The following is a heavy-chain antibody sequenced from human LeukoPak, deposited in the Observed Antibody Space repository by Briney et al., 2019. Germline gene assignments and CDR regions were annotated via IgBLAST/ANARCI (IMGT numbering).Heavy chain of an antibody. Sequence: SETLSLTCAVSGGSISSGGYSWSWIRQPPGKGLEWIGYIYYSGSTYYNPSLKSRVTISVDTSKNQFSLKLSSVTAADTAVYYCARDRANRYAFDIWGQGTMVTVSS. CDR1: GGSISSGGYS. CDR2: IYYSGST. J-gene: IGHJ3*02. CDR3: ARDRANRYAFDI. D-gene: IGHD2-8*01. V-gene: IGHV4-30-4*07.